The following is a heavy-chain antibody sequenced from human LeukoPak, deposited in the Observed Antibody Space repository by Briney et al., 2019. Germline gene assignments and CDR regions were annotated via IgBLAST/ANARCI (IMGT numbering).Heavy chain of an antibody. J-gene: IGHJ4*02. V-gene: IGHV3-66*02. CDR2: IYSGGST. D-gene: IGHD3-3*01. CDR1: GFTSSSNY. Sequence: GGSLRLSCAASGFTSSSNYMSWVRQAPGRGLEWVPVIYSGGSTYYADSVKGRFTISRDNSKNTLYLQMNSLRAEDTAVYYCARGPPYYDFWSGYYRFDYWGQGTLVTVSS. CDR3: ARGPPYYDFWSGYYRFDY.